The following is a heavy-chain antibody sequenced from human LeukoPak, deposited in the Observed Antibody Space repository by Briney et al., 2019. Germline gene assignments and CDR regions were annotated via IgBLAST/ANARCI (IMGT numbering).Heavy chain of an antibody. Sequence: GGSLRLSCAASGFTFDDYGMSWVRQAPGKGLEWVSGINWNGGSTGYADSVKGRFTISRDNSKNTLYLQMNSLRAEDTAVYYCAKDRRAIGITMIVPHLWGQGTLVTVSS. V-gene: IGHV3-20*04. CDR3: AKDRRAIGITMIVPHL. CDR2: INWNGGST. J-gene: IGHJ4*02. CDR1: GFTFDDYG. D-gene: IGHD3-22*01.